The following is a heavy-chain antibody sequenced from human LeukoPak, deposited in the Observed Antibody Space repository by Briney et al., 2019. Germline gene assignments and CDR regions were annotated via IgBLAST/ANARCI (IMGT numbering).Heavy chain of an antibody. CDR2: IKTDGSEN. CDR3: VRYEMDV. CDR1: GFTFSSYW. D-gene: IGHD3-3*01. Sequence: GGSLRLSCAASGFTFSSYWMMWVRQAPGKGLEWVATIKTDGSENYHVDSVKGRFSISRDNTKNSLFLQLNSLGVEDTAVYYCVRYEMDVWGQGTTVTVSS. J-gene: IGHJ6*02. V-gene: IGHV3-7*01.